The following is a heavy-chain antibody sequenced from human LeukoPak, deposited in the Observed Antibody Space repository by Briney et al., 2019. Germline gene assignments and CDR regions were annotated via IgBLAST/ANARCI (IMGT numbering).Heavy chain of an antibody. CDR1: GGSISSSSYY. CDR2: IYYSGST. Sequence: SETLSLTCTVSGGSISSSSYYWGWIRQPPGKGLEWIGSIYYSGSTYYNPSLKSRVTISVDTSKNQFSLKLSSVTAADTAVYYCARVGGGFLEWSLIKTNWFDPWGQGTLVTVSS. CDR3: ARVGGGFLEWSLIKTNWFDP. D-gene: IGHD3-3*01. J-gene: IGHJ5*02. V-gene: IGHV4-39*07.